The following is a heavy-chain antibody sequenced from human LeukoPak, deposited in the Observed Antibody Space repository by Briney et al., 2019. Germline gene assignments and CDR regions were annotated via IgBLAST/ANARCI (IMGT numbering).Heavy chain of an antibody. J-gene: IGHJ4*02. V-gene: IGHV2-5*01. Sequence: SGPTLVKPTQTLTLTCTVSGFSLSTVGVGVGWIRQPPGKALEWLALIYWNDDKRYSPSLKGRLIITKDTSRNQVVLTMTNVGPVDTATYYCAHTPRTYDYVWGSYRKALLDFWGQGTLVTVSS. D-gene: IGHD3-16*02. CDR1: GFSLSTVGVG. CDR2: IYWNDDK. CDR3: AHTPRTYDYVWGSYRKALLDF.